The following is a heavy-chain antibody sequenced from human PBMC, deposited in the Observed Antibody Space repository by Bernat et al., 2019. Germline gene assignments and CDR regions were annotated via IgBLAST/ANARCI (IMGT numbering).Heavy chain of an antibody. CDR3: ARDRFLWFYGSGSRPEDNYGMDV. CDR1: GFTFSDYY. J-gene: IGHJ6*02. D-gene: IGHD3-10*01. V-gene: IGHV3-11*05. Sequence: QVQLVESGGGLVKPGGSLRLSCAASGFTFSDYYMSWIRQAPGKGLEWVSYISSSSYTNYADSVKGRFTISRDNAKNSLYLQMNSLRAEDTAVYYCARDRFLWFYGSGSRPEDNYGMDVWGQGTTVTVSS. CDR2: ISSSSYT.